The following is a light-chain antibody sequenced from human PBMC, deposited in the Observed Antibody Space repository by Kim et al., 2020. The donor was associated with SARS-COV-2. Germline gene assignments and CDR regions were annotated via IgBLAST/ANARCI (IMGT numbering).Light chain of an antibody. CDR1: QSVSSTF. CDR3: QQCINSPHT. Sequence: IVLTQFPDTLTLSPGERATLSCRASQSVSSTFLAWYQQRSGQPPRLLIYATSRRAAGVSERFSGGGSGTEFTLSISSLEPEDFAVYYCQQCINSPHTFGQGTKLEI. V-gene: IGKV3-20*01. J-gene: IGKJ2*01. CDR2: ATS.